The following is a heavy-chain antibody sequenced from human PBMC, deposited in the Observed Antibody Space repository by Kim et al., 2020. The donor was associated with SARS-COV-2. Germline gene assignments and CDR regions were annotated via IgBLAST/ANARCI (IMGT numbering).Heavy chain of an antibody. D-gene: IGHD2-21*01. CDR2: IIPFF. V-gene: IGHV1-69*06. CDR1: GDTFAPSS. Sequence: SVKVSCKASGDTFAPSSISWLRQAPGQGLEWLGAIIPFFDTRKDQGRITISADTTTNTAYMEINRLTSDDTAVYYCARGGGLQEKCAGEKCYRWFDAWGKGTLVTVSS. J-gene: IGHJ5*02. CDR3: ARGGGLQEKCAGEKCYRWFDA.